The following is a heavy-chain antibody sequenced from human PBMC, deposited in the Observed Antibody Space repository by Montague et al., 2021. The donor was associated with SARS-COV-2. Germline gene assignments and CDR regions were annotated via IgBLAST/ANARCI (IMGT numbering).Heavy chain of an antibody. Sequence: SETLSLTCTVSGGSVSSGSYYWSWIRQPPGKGLEWIGYIYYSGSTNYYPSLKSRVTISVDTSKNQFSLKLRSVTAADTAMYFCARWAALIYYYGLDVWGRGTTVTVSS. CDR1: GGSVSSGSYY. V-gene: IGHV4-61*01. D-gene: IGHD3-10*01. CDR2: IYYSGST. J-gene: IGHJ6*02. CDR3: ARWAALIYYYGLDV.